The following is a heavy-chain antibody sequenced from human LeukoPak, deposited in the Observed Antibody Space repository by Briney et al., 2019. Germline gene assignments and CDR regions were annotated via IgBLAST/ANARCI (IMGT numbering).Heavy chain of an antibody. D-gene: IGHD6-13*01. CDR1: GFTFNNYA. CDR3: AKDLFYVKRDAADTDF. J-gene: IGHJ4*02. Sequence: AGSLRLSYSASGFTFNNYAMNWVRQAPGEGLQWVSGIGASGTSTYYAVSVKGRFTISRDNSKNTLYLQMNSLRAEDTAVYYCAKDLFYVKRDAADTDFWGQGTLVTVSS. CDR2: IGASGTST. V-gene: IGHV3-23*01.